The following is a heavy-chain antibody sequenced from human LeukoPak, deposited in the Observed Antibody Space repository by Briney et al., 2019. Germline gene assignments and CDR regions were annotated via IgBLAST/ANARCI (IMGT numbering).Heavy chain of an antibody. CDR3: ARYSSGWYQESNTYYFDY. CDR2: INHGGST. CDR1: GGSFSGYY. D-gene: IGHD6-19*01. V-gene: IGHV4-34*01. J-gene: IGHJ4*02. Sequence: SETLSLTCAVYGGSFSGYYWSWIRQPPGKGLEWIGEINHGGSTNYNPSLKSRVTISVDTSKNQFSPKLSSVTAADTAVYYCARYSSGWYQESNTYYFDYWGQGTLVTVSS.